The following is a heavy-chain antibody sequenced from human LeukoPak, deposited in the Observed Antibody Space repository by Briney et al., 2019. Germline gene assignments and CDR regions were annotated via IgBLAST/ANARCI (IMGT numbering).Heavy chain of an antibody. V-gene: IGHV3-23*01. D-gene: IGHD1-1*01. J-gene: IGHJ5*02. CDR2: ITGSGGST. CDR3: AKGYGTTGTASSNWFDP. CDR1: GFTFSSYA. Sequence: GGSLRLSCAASGFTFSSYAMTWVRQTPGRGLEWVSAITGSGGSTYYADSVKGRFAISRDNSKNTLYLQMNSLRVEDTAVYYCAKGYGTTGTASSNWFDPWGQGTLVTVSS.